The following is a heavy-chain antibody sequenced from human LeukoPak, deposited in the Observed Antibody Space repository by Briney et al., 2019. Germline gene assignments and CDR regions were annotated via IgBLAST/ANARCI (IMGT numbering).Heavy chain of an antibody. CDR3: ARESPETGNRFGKETDYGDRSRFDP. CDR1: GGSISSGSYY. D-gene: IGHD4-17*01. V-gene: IGHV4-39*07. J-gene: IGHJ5*02. CDR2: INHSGST. Sequence: SQTLSLTCTVSGGSISSGSYYWSWIRQPPGKGLEWIGEINHSGSTNYNPSLKSRVTISVDTSRNQFSLKLSSVTAADTAVYYCARESPETGNRFGKETDYGDRSRFDPWGQGTLVTVSS.